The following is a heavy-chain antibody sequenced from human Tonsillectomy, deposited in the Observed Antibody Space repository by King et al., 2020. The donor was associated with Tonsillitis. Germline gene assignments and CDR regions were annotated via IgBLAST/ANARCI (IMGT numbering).Heavy chain of an antibody. J-gene: IGHJ6*03. CDR1: GFTFSNYA. Sequence: HVQLVESGGGVVQPGRSLRLSCAASGFTFSNYAMHWVRQAPGKGLEWVTLISYDGSDKYYADSVKGRFTISRDNSKNTLSLEMNSLRADDTAVYYCARVNGAVAGYYYLDVWGKGATVTVSS. CDR3: ARVNGAVAGYYYLDV. CDR2: ISYDGSDK. V-gene: IGHV3-30*01. D-gene: IGHD6-13*01.